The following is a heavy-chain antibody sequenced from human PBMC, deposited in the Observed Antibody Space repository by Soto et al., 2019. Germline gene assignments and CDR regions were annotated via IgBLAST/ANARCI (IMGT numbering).Heavy chain of an antibody. V-gene: IGHV3-33*08. CDR3: ARESPTDSINYYDSSGYLGY. Sequence: GGSLRLSCAASGCTVSDYYMSWIRQAPGKGLEWVAVIWYDGSNKYYADSVKGRFTISRDNSKNTLYLQMNSLRAEDTAVYYCARESPTDSINYYDSSGYLGYWGQGTLVTVSS. D-gene: IGHD3-22*01. J-gene: IGHJ4*02. CDR2: IWYDGSNK. CDR1: GCTVSDYY.